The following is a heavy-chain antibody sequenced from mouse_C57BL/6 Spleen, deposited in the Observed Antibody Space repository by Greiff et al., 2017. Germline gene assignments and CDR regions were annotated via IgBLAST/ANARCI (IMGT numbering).Heavy chain of an antibody. CDR3: ARHGYDYDGFAY. CDR2: ISGGGGNT. Sequence: EVKLMESGGGLVKPGGSLKLSCAASGFTFSSYTMSWVRQTPEKRLEWVATISGGGGNTYYPDSVKGRFTISRDNAKNTLYLQMSSLRSEDTALYYCARHGYDYDGFAYWGQGTLVTVSA. V-gene: IGHV5-9*01. J-gene: IGHJ3*01. CDR1: GFTFSSYT. D-gene: IGHD2-4*01.